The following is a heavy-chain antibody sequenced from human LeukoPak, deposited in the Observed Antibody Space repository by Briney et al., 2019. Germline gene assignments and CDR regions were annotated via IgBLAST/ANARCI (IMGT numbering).Heavy chain of an antibody. D-gene: IGHD3-22*01. CDR1: GGSISSSSYY. J-gene: IGHJ4*02. CDR3: AREYYYDSSGYRY. CDR2: IYYSGST. Sequence: SETLSLTCTVSGGSISSSSYYWGWIRQPPGEGLEWIGSIYYSGSTYYNPSLKSRVTISVGTSKNQFSLKLSSVTAADTAVYYCAREYYYDSSGYRYWGQGTLVTVSS. V-gene: IGHV4-39*02.